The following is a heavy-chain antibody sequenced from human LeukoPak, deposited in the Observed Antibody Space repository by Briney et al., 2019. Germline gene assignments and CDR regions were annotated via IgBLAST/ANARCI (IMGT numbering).Heavy chain of an antibody. J-gene: IGHJ4*02. Sequence: ASVKVSCKASGYTFTSYAMHWVRQAPGQRLEWMGWINAGNGNTKYSQEFQGRVTITRDTSASTAYMELSSLRSEDMAVYYCARDASRRGVGYYFDYWGQGTLVTVSS. CDR2: INAGNGNT. CDR3: ARDASRRGVGYYFDY. D-gene: IGHD2-8*01. CDR1: GYTFTSYA. V-gene: IGHV1-3*03.